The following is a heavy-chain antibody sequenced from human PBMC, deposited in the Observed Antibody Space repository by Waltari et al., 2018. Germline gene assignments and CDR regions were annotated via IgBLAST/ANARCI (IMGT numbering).Heavy chain of an antibody. Sequence: QVQLQESGPGLVKPSETLSLTCTVSGGSISSYYWSWIRQPAGKGLGWIGRIYTSGSTNYNPSLKSRVTMSVDTSKNQFSLKLSSVTAADTAVYYCARDAYYDFWSGYYYYYYYMDVWGKGTTVTVSS. CDR2: IYTSGST. CDR3: ARDAYYDFWSGYYYYYYYMDV. V-gene: IGHV4-4*07. J-gene: IGHJ6*03. CDR1: GGSISSYY. D-gene: IGHD3-3*01.